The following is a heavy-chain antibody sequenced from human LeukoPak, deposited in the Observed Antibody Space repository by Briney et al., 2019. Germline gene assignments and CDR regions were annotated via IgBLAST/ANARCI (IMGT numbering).Heavy chain of an antibody. CDR1: GFTVSSNY. D-gene: IGHD2-2*01. CDR3: ARGRSYCSSTSCRQLVQTYYYYYGMDV. Sequence: GGSLRLSCAASGFTVSSNYMSWVRQAPGKGLEWVSVIYSGGSTYYADSVKGRFTISRDNSKNTLYLQMNSLRAEDTAVYYCARGRSYCSSTSCRQLVQTYYYYYGMDVWGQGTTVTVSS. V-gene: IGHV3-66*01. CDR2: IYSGGST. J-gene: IGHJ6*02.